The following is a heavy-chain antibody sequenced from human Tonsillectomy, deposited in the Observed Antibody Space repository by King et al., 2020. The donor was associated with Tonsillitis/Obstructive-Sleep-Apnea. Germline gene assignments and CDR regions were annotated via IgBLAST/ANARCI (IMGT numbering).Heavy chain of an antibody. Sequence: VQLVESGGGVVQPGRSLRLSCVASGFTFSSYGMHWVRQAPGKGLEWVAVGWYDGSNKYYADSVKGRFTISRDNSKNTLYLQMNSLRAEDTAVYYCARDRRTVAHDYWAREPWSPSPQ. V-gene: IGHV3-33*01. CDR1: GFTFSSYG. CDR2: GWYDGSNK. CDR3: ARDRRTVAHDY. J-gene: IGHJ4*02. D-gene: IGHD6-19*01.